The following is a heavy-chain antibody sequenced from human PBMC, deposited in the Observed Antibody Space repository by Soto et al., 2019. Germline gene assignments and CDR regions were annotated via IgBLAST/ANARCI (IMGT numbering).Heavy chain of an antibody. D-gene: IGHD3-22*01. CDR3: ARGGISSGYNWFEP. Sequence: QVQLQESGPGLVKPSETLSLTCTVSGGSISSYYWSWIRQPPGKGLEWIGYIYYSGSTNYNPSLKSRVTISVDTSKNQFSLKLSSVTAADTAVYYCARGGISSGYNWFEPWGQGTLGTVSS. J-gene: IGHJ5*02. CDR1: GGSISSYY. V-gene: IGHV4-59*01. CDR2: IYYSGST.